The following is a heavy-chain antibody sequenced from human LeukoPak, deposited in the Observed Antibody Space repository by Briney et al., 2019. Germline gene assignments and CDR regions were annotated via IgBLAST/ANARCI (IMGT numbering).Heavy chain of an antibody. CDR1: GYTFTSYG. D-gene: IGHD2-2*01. Sequence: ASVKVSCKASGYTFTSYGISWVRQAPGQGLEWMGWISACNGNTNYAQKLQGRVTMTTDTSTSTAYMELRSLRSDDTAVYYCARDPGVVVPAASDYWGQGTLVTVSS. CDR3: ARDPGVVVPAASDY. V-gene: IGHV1-18*01. J-gene: IGHJ4*02. CDR2: ISACNGNT.